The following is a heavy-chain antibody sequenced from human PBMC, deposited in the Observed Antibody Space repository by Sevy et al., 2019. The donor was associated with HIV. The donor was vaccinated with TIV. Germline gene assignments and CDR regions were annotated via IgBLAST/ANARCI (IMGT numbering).Heavy chain of an antibody. CDR2: ISGSGGST. Sequence: GGSLRLSCAASGFTFSSYAMSWVRQAPGKGLEWVSAISGSGGSTYYADSVKGRFTISRDNTKNTLYLQMNSLRAEDTAVYYCAKVSGDGGLLLDYFDYWGQGTLVTVSS. J-gene: IGHJ4*02. V-gene: IGHV3-23*01. CDR1: GFTFSSYA. CDR3: AKVSGDGGLLLDYFDY. D-gene: IGHD3-10*01.